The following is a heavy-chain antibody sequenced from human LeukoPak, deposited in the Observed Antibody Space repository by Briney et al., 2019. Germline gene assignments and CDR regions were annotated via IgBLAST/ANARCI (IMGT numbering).Heavy chain of an antibody. D-gene: IGHD3-9*01. CDR3: ARGDILTGPDYFDY. J-gene: IGHJ4*02. CDR1: GFTFNSYA. V-gene: IGHV3-30*01. CDR2: ISYDGSTK. Sequence: GRSLRLSCAASGFTFNSYAMHWARQAPGKGLEWVAVISYDGSTKYYADSVKGRFTISRDNSKNTLYLQMNSLRAEDTAVYYCARGDILTGPDYFDYWGQGTLVTVSS.